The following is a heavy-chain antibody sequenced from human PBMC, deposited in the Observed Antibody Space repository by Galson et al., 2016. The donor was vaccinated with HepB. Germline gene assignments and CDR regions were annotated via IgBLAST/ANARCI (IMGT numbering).Heavy chain of an antibody. J-gene: IGHJ5*02. CDR3: ARAEGFCTGGSCYGGGWLDP. CDR2: IYHTGST. D-gene: IGHD2-15*01. Sequence: CAVSGGSISSGGYSWSWIRQPPGKGLEWIGNIYHTGSTFYNPSLKSRVSMSIDRSNNQFSLKLSAVTAPDTAVYYCARAEGFCTGGSCYGGGWLDPWGQGTLVTVSS. V-gene: IGHV4-30-2*01. CDR1: GGSISSGGYS.